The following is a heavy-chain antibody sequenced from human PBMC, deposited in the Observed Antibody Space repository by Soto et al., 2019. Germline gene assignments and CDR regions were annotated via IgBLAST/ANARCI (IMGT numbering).Heavy chain of an antibody. V-gene: IGHV1-2*02. CDR1: GYTFTGYY. D-gene: IGHD5-18*01. CDR2: INPNSGGT. CDR3: ARGANSYGEYYYYYGMDV. Sequence: SVKVSCKASGYTFTGYYMHWVRQAPGQGLEWMGWINPNSGGTNYAQKFQGRVTMTRDTSISTAYMELSRLRSDDTAVYYCARGANSYGEYYYYYGMDVWGQGTTVTVSS. J-gene: IGHJ6*02.